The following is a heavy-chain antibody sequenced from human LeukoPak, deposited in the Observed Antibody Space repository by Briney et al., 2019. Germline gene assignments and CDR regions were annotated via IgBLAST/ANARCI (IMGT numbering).Heavy chain of an antibody. J-gene: IGHJ2*01. Sequence: SETLSLTCAVSGYSISSGYYWGWIRQPPGKGLDWIGSIYHSGSTYYNPSLKSRVTISVDTSKNQFSLKLSSVTAADTAVYYCARVGYCSGGSCYLSYWYFDLWGRSTLVTVSS. CDR3: ARVGYCSGGSCYLSYWYFDL. V-gene: IGHV4-38-2*01. CDR1: GYSISSGYY. D-gene: IGHD2-15*01. CDR2: IYHSGST.